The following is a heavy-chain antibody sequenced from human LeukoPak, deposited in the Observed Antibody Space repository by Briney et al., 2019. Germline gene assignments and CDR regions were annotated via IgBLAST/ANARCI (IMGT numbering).Heavy chain of an antibody. V-gene: IGHV3-7*05. D-gene: IGHD3-10*01. Sequence: GGSLRLSCAASGFTFSSYWMNWVRQAPGKGLEWVANIKQDGSEKYFVDSVKGRFTISRGNARNSLYLLMNSLRSEDTAVYYCARVSIEAGSYGSGSSIQPYYYYYGMDVWGQGTTVTVSS. CDR1: GFTFSSYW. CDR2: IKQDGSEK. CDR3: ARVSIEAGSYGSGSSIQPYYYYYGMDV. J-gene: IGHJ6*02.